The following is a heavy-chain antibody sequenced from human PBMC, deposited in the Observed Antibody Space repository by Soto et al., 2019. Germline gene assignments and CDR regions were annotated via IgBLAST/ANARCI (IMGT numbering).Heavy chain of an antibody. CDR3: GRGGGSTKVDY. Sequence: QVQLQESGPGLVKPSQTLSLTCTVSGGSITSSGYYWSWIRQHPGEGLEWIGFTSNSGSTSYNPSLQSRVTRSVDPSSNQFSLNLKSVTAAGQAVYLCGRGGGSTKVDYWGQGTLVTVSP. V-gene: IGHV4-31*03. CDR1: GGSITSSGYY. D-gene: IGHD2-2*01. J-gene: IGHJ4*02. CDR2: TSNSGST.